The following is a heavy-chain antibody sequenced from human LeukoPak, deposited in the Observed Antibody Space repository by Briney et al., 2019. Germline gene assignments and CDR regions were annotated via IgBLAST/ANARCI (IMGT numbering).Heavy chain of an antibody. V-gene: IGHV3-7*01. Sequence: GGSLRLSCAGAGFAFSSHSMNWVRQAPGKGLEWVANMKEDGSEKHYVDSVKGRFTISRDDAKNSLYLQMNSLRTEDTAVFYCVREGVWGDGMDVWGQGTTVTVSS. CDR2: MKEDGSEK. CDR1: GFAFSSHS. J-gene: IGHJ6*02. CDR3: VREGVWGDGMDV. D-gene: IGHD3-10*01.